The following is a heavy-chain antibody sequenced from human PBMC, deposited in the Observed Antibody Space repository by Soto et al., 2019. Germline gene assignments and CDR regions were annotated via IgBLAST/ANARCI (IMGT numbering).Heavy chain of an antibody. CDR2: ISYDGSNK. Sequence: QVQLVESGGGAVQPGRSLRLSCAASGFTFSSYAMHWVRQAPGKGLEWVAIISYDGSNKYYADSVKGRFTISRDNSKNTQYLQMNSLRAEDTAVYYCAKGGYSYGYSFDQWGQGTLVTVPS. D-gene: IGHD5-18*01. CDR3: AKGGYSYGYSFDQ. J-gene: IGHJ4*02. V-gene: IGHV3-30*14. CDR1: GFTFSSYA.